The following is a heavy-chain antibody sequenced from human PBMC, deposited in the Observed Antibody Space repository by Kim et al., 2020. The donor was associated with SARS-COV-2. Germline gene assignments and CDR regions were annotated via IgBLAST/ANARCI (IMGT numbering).Heavy chain of an antibody. CDR1: GFTFSSYG. Sequence: GGSLRLSCAASGFTFSSYGMHWVRQAPGKGLEWVAVIWYDGSNKYYADSVKGRFTISRDNSKNTLYLQMNSLRAEDTAVYYCARGRVKSSSRMNPTDWGQGTLVTVSS. CDR2: IWYDGSNK. V-gene: IGHV3-33*01. CDR3: ARGRVKSSSRMNPTD. J-gene: IGHJ4*02. D-gene: IGHD6-6*01.